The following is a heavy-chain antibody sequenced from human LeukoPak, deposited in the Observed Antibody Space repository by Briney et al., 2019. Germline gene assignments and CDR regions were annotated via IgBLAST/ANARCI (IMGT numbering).Heavy chain of an antibody. D-gene: IGHD2-2*01. CDR3: ARTYCSSTSCSAVHRYYYYYMDV. CDR1: GGSISSYY. J-gene: IGHJ6*03. CDR2: IYYSGST. V-gene: IGHV4-59*01. Sequence: SETLSLTCTVSGGSISSYYWSWIRQPPGKGLEWIGYIYYSGSTNYNPSLKSRVTISVDTSKNQFSLKLSSVTAADTAVYYCARTYCSSTSCSAVHRYYYYYMDVWGKGTTVTVSS.